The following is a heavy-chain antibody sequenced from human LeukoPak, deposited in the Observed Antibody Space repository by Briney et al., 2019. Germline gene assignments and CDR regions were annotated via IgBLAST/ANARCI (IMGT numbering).Heavy chain of an antibody. CDR2: IIPIFGTA. V-gene: IGHV1-69*13. J-gene: IGHJ5*02. Sequence: ASVKVSCKASGGTFSSYAISWVRQAPGQGLEWMGGIIPIFGTANYAQKFQGRVAITADESTSTAYMELSSLRSEDTAVYYCARGNNDDSSGYYDLDWFDPWGQGTLVTVPS. CDR3: ARGNNDDSSGYYDLDWFDP. D-gene: IGHD3-22*01. CDR1: GGTFSSYA.